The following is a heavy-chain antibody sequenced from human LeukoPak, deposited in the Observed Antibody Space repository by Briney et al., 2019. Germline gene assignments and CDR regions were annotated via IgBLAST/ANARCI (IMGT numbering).Heavy chain of an antibody. V-gene: IGHV3-21*01. J-gene: IGHJ4*02. Sequence: GGSLRLSCAASGFTFSSYSMNWVRQAPGKGLEWVSSISSSSSYIYYADSVKGRFTISRDNAKNSLYLQMNSLRAEDTAVYYCARSPRGSWTYDYWGQGTLVTVSS. D-gene: IGHD1-26*01. CDR2: ISSSSSYI. CDR1: GFTFSSYS. CDR3: ARSPRGSWTYDY.